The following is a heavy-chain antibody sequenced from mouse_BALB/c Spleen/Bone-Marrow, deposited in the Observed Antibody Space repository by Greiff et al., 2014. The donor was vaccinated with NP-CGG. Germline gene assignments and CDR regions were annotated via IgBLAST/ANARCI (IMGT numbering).Heavy chain of an antibody. V-gene: IGHV4-1*02. Sequence: DVMLVESGGGPVQPGGSLKLSCAASGFDFSRYWMSWVRQAPGKGLEWIGEINPDSNTINYTPSLKDKFIISRDNAKNTLYLQMSKVRSEDTALYYCARLGYYGGFAYWGQGTLVTVSA. CDR1: GFDFSRYW. CDR3: ARLGYYGGFAY. J-gene: IGHJ3*01. D-gene: IGHD2-3*01. CDR2: INPDSNTI.